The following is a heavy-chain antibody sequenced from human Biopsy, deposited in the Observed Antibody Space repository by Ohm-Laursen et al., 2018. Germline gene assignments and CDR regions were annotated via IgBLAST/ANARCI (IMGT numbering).Heavy chain of an antibody. J-gene: IGHJ2*01. CDR2: ISYDGSNK. D-gene: IGHD3-22*01. V-gene: IGHV3-30*03. CDR3: ARFPLGAYDDSGSYRAVEHWYFDL. Sequence: SLRLSCTASGFIFSNSGMHWVRQAPGKGLEWVAGISYDGSNKYYADSVKGRFTISRDNSKNTLYLQMNSLRAEDTAVYYCARFPLGAYDDSGSYRAVEHWYFDLWGRGTLVTVSS. CDR1: GFIFSNSG.